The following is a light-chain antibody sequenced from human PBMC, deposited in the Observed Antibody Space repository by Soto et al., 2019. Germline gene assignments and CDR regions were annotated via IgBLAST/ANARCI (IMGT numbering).Light chain of an antibody. Sequence: DIQLTQSPSFLSASVGDRVTIACRASQGISNFLAWYQQKAGKAPKLLIYAASTLQSGVPSRFSGSGSGTEFTLTISSLQPDDFATYYCQQYNSYSFGQGTKVDI. CDR1: QGISNF. CDR3: QQYNSYS. CDR2: AAS. J-gene: IGKJ1*01. V-gene: IGKV1-9*01.